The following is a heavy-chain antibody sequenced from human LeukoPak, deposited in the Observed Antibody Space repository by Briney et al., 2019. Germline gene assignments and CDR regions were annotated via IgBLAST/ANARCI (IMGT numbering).Heavy chain of an antibody. Sequence: PGGSLRLSCAASGFTFSSYGMHWVRQAPGKGLEWVAVIWYDGSNKYYADSVKGRFTISRDNSKNTLYLQMNSLRAEETAVYYCARGLYRSSWNWFDPWGQGKLVTVS. CDR2: IWYDGSNK. CDR1: GFTFSSYG. V-gene: IGHV3-33*01. CDR3: ARGLYRSSWNWFDP. J-gene: IGHJ5*02. D-gene: IGHD6-13*01.